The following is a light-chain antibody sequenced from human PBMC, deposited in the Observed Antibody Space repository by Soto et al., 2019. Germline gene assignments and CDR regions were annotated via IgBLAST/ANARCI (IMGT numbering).Light chain of an antibody. CDR1: QSISNY. CDR2: AAS. CDR3: QQSYSTPRT. Sequence: DIQMTQSPSSLSASVGDRVTITCRASQSISNYLNWYQQKPGKAPKLLMYAASSLQSGVPSRFGGGGSGTDFTLTISSLQPEDVATYYCQQSYSTPRTFGQGTKVEIK. V-gene: IGKV1-39*01. J-gene: IGKJ1*01.